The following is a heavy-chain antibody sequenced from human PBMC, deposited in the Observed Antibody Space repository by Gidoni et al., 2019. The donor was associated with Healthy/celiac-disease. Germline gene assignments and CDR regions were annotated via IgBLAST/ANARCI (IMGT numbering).Heavy chain of an antibody. CDR1: GGSISSSSYY. J-gene: IGHJ5*02. Sequence: QLQLQESGPGLVKPSETLSLTCPVSGGSISSSSYYWGWIRQPPGKGLEWIGSIYYSGSTYYNPSLKSRVTISVDTSKNQFSLKLSSVTAADTAVYYCARQGYSYGSNWFDPWGQGTLVTVSS. V-gene: IGHV4-39*01. CDR3: ARQGYSYGSNWFDP. CDR2: IYYSGST. D-gene: IGHD5-18*01.